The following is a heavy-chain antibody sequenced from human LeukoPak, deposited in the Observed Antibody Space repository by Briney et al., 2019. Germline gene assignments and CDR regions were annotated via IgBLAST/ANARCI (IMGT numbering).Heavy chain of an antibody. CDR3: ASIPADYYDSSGYYY. CDR1: GGSISSYY. CDR2: IYFRGGT. D-gene: IGHD3-22*01. V-gene: IGHV4-59*12. J-gene: IGHJ4*02. Sequence: SETLSLTCTVSGGSISSYYWSWIRQPPGKGLEWIGYIYFRGGTNYNPSLKSPVTISLDTSKNQFSLKLSSVTAADTAVYYCASIPADYYDSSGYYYWGQGTLVTVSS.